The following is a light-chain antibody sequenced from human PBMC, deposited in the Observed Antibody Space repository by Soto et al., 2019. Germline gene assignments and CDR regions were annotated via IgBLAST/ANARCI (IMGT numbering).Light chain of an antibody. CDR3: QQVNGYPRDIT. CDR1: QSVSGF. J-gene: IGKJ4*01. CDR2: VAS. Sequence: GDTVTISCRASQSVSGFLHWYQQKAGKAPKLLIYVASTLQSGVPSRFSGSGSGTDFTLTISRLQPEDFATYYCQQVNGYPRDITFGGGTTVDIK. V-gene: IGKV1-9*01.